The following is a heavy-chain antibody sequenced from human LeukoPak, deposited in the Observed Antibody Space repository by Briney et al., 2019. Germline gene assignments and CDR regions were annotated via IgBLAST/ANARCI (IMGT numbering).Heavy chain of an antibody. J-gene: IGHJ6*02. V-gene: IGHV4-34*01. CDR3: ARGFGRYFDWKTYGMDV. CDR1: GGSFSGYY. D-gene: IGHD3-9*01. CDR2: INHSGST. Sequence: NPSETLSLTCAVYGGSFSGYYWSWIRQPPGKGLEWIGEINHSGSTNYNPSLKSRVTISVDTSKNQFSLKLSSVTAADTAVYYCARGFGRYFDWKTYGMDVWGQGTTVTVSS.